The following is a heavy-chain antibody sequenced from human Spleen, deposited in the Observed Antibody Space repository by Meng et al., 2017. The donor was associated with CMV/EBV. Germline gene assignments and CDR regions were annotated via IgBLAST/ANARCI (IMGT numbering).Heavy chain of an antibody. CDR3: AREASTGCYLGWFDP. Sequence: GESLKISCAASGFTFSSYGMNWVRQAPGKGLEWVAFILYDGSSKYYADSVRGRFTISRDNSKDTLYLQMNTLRPEDTAVYYCAREASTGCYLGWFDPWGQGTLVTVSS. CDR2: ILYDGSSK. D-gene: IGHD2-2*01. CDR1: GFTFSSYG. V-gene: IGHV3-30*02. J-gene: IGHJ5*02.